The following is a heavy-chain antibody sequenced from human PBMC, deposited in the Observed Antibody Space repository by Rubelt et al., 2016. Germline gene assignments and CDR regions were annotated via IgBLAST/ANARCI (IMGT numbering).Heavy chain of an antibody. J-gene: IGHJ4*02. CDR2: VSYDESDK. V-gene: IGHV3-30*03. CDR3: TRNYSDSGGYYEGAH. D-gene: IGHD3-22*01. Sequence: QVQLVESGGGVVQSGGSLRLSCAGSGFIFSNYAMHWVRQAPGKGLEWVAVVSYDESDKNYADSVQGRFTISRDNSKNTVYLQMNSLRVEDTAMYYCTRNYSDSGGYYEGAHWGQGTLVTVSS. CDR1: GFIFSNYA.